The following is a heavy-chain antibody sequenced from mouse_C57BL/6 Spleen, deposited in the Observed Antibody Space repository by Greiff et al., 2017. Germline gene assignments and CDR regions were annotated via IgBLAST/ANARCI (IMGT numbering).Heavy chain of an antibody. Sequence: QVQLQQSGAELVKPGASVKISCKASGYAFSSYWMNWVKQRPGKGLEWIGQIYPGDGDTNYNGKFKGQATLTADQSSSTAYMQPSSLTSEDSAVYVCARYVYDGDYFDYWGQGTTLTVSS. CDR3: ARYVYDGDYFDY. D-gene: IGHD2-2*01. CDR2: IYPGDGDT. J-gene: IGHJ2*01. CDR1: GYAFSSYW. V-gene: IGHV1-80*01.